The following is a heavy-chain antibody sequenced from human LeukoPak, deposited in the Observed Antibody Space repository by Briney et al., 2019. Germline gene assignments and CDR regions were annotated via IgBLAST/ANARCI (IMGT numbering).Heavy chain of an antibody. Sequence: GGSLRLSCAASGFTFSSHEMNWVRQAPGKGLEWVSYIISSGSIIYYADSVKGRFTVSRDNAKNSLYLQMNSLRAEDSAVYYCARVGAGVEYSSSSGYWGQGTLVTVSS. CDR3: ARVGAGVEYSSSSGY. D-gene: IGHD6-6*01. J-gene: IGHJ4*02. CDR1: GFTFSSHE. CDR2: IISSGSII. V-gene: IGHV3-48*03.